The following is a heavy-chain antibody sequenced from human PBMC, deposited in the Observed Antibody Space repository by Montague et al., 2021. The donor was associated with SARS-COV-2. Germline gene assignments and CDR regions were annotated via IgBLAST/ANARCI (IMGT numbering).Heavy chain of an antibody. CDR3: AQGIGDSRSFLEF. CDR2: ISWDGTTT. V-gene: IGHV3-43*01. Sequence: SLRLSCAASGFKFDDYTMHWVRQVPGKGLQWVSLISWDGTTTHYAESVEGRFTISRDNSISSPYLQMSSLRNDDTGLYYCAQGIGDSRSFLEFWGQGTLLTVSS. J-gene: IGHJ4*02. CDR1: GFKFDDYT. D-gene: IGHD6-13*01.